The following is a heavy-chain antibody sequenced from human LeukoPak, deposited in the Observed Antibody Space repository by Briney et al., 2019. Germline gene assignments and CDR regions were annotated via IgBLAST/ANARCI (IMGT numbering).Heavy chain of an antibody. CDR3: ATILQSWYDY. D-gene: IGHD6-13*01. Sequence: PGGSLRLSCAASGFTFSDAWMSWVRQAPGKGLEWVSSISSSSSYIYYADSVKGRFTISRDNAKNSLYLQMNSLRAEDTAVYYCATILQSWYDYWGQGTLVTVSS. CDR1: GFTFSDAW. J-gene: IGHJ4*02. V-gene: IGHV3-21*01. CDR2: ISSSSSYI.